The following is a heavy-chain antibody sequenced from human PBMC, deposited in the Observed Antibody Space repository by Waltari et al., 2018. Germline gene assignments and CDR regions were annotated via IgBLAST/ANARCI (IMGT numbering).Heavy chain of an antibody. CDR2: VSYSGTT. V-gene: IGHV4-39*01. CDR3: ATYIGASVGTAAFDV. D-gene: IGHD5-12*01. J-gene: IGHJ3*01. CDR1: GVSITRNRPY. Sequence: QLQLQESGPRLVRPSETLSLICRVSGVSITRNRPYRAWIRQSPGQGLEWIGTVSYSGTTYISPSLKSRVSVSRDTSKNQVSLILGSVTAADMAVYYCATYIGASVGTAAFDVWGQGTMVTVSS.